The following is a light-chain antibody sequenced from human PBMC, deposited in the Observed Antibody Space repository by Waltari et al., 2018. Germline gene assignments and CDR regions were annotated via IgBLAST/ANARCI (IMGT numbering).Light chain of an antibody. V-gene: IGLV3-21*02. CDR1: HIGSRY. Sequence: SIELTQPPSVSAASGQTARNTCGGDHIGSRYFIWYRQTPAQAPVQVIYADSKRPSGIPERLSGSNSGNTATLTISGVEAGDEADYYCQVWDSNTDHGLFGGGTRLTVL. CDR2: ADS. CDR3: QVWDSNTDHGL. J-gene: IGLJ7*01.